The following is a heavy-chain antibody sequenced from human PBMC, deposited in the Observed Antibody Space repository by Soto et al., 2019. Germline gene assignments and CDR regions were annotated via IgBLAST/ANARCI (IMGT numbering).Heavy chain of an antibody. D-gene: IGHD2-15*01. V-gene: IGHV2-5*02. CDR3: AYLPCSGGSCYWCSFSVMDV. Sequence: QITLKESGPTLVKPTQTLTLTCTFSGFSLSTSGVGVAWIRQPPGEALEWLALIYWDADKRYRPSLECRLTITKDTSKGQVVLTMTNMDSVDTATYYCAYLPCSGGSCYWCSFSVMDVWGQGTTVTVSS. CDR2: IYWDADK. J-gene: IGHJ6*02. CDR1: GFSLSTSGVG.